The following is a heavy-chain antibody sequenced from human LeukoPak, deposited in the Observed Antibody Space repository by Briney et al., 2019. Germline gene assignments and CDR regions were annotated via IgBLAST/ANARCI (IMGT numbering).Heavy chain of an antibody. J-gene: IGHJ4*02. D-gene: IGHD4-17*01. V-gene: IGHV3-30*07. CDR1: GFTFSSHA. CDR2: ISYEGSNQ. CDR3: AKDVYGDYGGLDY. Sequence: GSLRLSCAASGFTFSSHAMHWVRQAPGKGLEWVAVISYEGSNQYYADSVRGRFTISRDNSKNTLNLQMNSLRAEDTAVYYCAKDVYGDYGGLDYWGQGTLVTVSS.